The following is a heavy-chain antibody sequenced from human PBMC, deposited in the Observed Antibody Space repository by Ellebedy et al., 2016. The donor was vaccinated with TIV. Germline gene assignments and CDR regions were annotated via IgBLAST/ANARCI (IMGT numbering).Heavy chain of an antibody. Sequence: AASVKVSCKASGYTFSNYFVHWVRQAPGQGLEWMGIINPSGGSTSYAQKLQGRVTMTRDTSTSTVYMELSSLRSEDTAVYYCARDGVGATMCDYWGQGTLVTVSS. CDR1: GYTFSNYF. CDR2: INPSGGST. J-gene: IGHJ4*02. CDR3: ARDGVGATMCDY. V-gene: IGHV1-46*04. D-gene: IGHD1-26*01.